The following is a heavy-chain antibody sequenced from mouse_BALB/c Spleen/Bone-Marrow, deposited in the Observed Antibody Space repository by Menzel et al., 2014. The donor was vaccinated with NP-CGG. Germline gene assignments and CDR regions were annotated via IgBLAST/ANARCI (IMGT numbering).Heavy chain of an antibody. Sequence: LQQSGSELVRPGAPVKLSCKASGYTFTSYWMHWVKRRPGQGLEWIGNIYPGTGSTNYDEKFKSKATLTVDTSSRTAYMQLSSLTSEDSAVYYCARWLLLDYWGQGTTLTVSS. CDR3: ARWLLLDY. D-gene: IGHD2-3*01. J-gene: IGHJ2*01. V-gene: IGHV1S22*01. CDR2: IYPGTGST. CDR1: GYTFTSYW.